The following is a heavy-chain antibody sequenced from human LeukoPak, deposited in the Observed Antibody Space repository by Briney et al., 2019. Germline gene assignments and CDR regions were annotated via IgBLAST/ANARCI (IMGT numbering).Heavy chain of an antibody. V-gene: IGHV1-24*01. CDR2: FDPEDGET. Sequence: GASVKVSCKASGYTFTSYGISWVRQAPGKGLEWMGGFDPEDGETIYAQKFQGRVTMTEDTSTDTAYMELSSLRSEDTAVYYCATLPAGAWPFDYWGQGTLVTVSS. J-gene: IGHJ4*02. CDR1: GYTFTSYG. CDR3: ATLPAGAWPFDY. D-gene: IGHD2-2*01.